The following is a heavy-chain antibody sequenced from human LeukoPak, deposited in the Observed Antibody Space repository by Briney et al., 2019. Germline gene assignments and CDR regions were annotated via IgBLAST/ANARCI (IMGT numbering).Heavy chain of an antibody. D-gene: IGHD1-1*01. CDR1: GFTFSSYS. CDR3: ARDQGSWNPYDAFDI. CDR2: ISSSSTYI. Sequence: PGGSLRLSCAASGFTFSSYSMNWVRQAPGKGLEWVSSISSSSTYIYYVDSEKGRFIISRDNAKNSLYLQMNSLRAEDTAVYYCARDQGSWNPYDAFDIWGQRTMVTVSS. J-gene: IGHJ3*02. V-gene: IGHV3-21*01.